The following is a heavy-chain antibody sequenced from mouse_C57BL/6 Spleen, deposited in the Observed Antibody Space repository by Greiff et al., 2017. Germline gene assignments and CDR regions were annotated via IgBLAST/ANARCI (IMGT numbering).Heavy chain of an antibody. CDR3: TRPAILYDYWYFDV. CDR2: ISSGSSTI. J-gene: IGHJ1*03. Sequence: EVQVVESGGGLVKPGGSLKLSCAASGFTFSDYGMHWVRQAPEKGLEWVAYISSGSSTIYYADTVKGRFTIARDNAKNTLFLQMTSLRSEDTAMYYWTRPAILYDYWYFDVGGTGTTVTVSS. D-gene: IGHD2-3*01. CDR1: GFTFSDYG. V-gene: IGHV5-17*01.